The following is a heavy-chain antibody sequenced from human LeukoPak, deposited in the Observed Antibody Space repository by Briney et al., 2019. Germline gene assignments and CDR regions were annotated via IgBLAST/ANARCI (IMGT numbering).Heavy chain of an antibody. V-gene: IGHV5-51*01. CDR3: ARHRMDGITDRSGGSCYSDY. Sequence: GESLKISCKGSGYSFTSYWIGWVRQMPGKGLEWMGIIYPGDSDTRYSPSFQGQVTISADKSISTAYLQWSSLKASDTAMYYCARHRMDGITDRSGGSCYSDYWGQGTLVTVSS. D-gene: IGHD2-15*01. CDR2: IYPGDSDT. J-gene: IGHJ4*02. CDR1: GYSFTSYW.